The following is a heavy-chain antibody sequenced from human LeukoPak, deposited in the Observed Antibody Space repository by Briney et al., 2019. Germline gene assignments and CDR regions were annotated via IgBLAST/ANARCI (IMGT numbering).Heavy chain of an antibody. V-gene: IGHV3-21*01. CDR3: ARDERSYDYVWGSYRLTPIDY. CDR1: GFTFSSYS. D-gene: IGHD3-16*02. CDR2: ISSSSSYI. J-gene: IGHJ4*02. Sequence: PGGSLRLSCAASGFTFSSYSMNWVRQAPGKGLEWVSSISSSSSYIYSADSVKGRFTISRDNAKNSLYLQMNSLRAEDTAVYYCARDERSYDYVWGSYRLTPIDYWGQGTLVTVSS.